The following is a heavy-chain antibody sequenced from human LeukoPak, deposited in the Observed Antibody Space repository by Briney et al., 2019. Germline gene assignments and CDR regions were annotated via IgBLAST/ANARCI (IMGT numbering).Heavy chain of an antibody. D-gene: IGHD5-18*01. J-gene: IGHJ4*02. CDR1: GFTFSSYT. Sequence: GGSLRLSCAASGFTFSSYTMNWVRQAPGKGLQWVSTVSDSSDVHYSDSVKGRFTISRDNARNSLYLQMNSLRDEDTAVYYCARDTLYTAHFDYWGQGTLVTVSS. CDR2: VSDSSDV. CDR3: ARDTLYTAHFDY. V-gene: IGHV3-48*02.